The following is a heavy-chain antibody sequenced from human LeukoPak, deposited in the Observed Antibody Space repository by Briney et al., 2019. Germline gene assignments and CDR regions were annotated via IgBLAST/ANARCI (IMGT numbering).Heavy chain of an antibody. CDR3: ARDPWGALGY. J-gene: IGHJ4*02. Sequence: GGSLRLSCAASGFTFSNYNMNWVRRAPGKGLEWVSSISSSSSYIYYADSVKGRSTISRDNAKNSLYLQMNSLRAEDTAVYYCARDPWGALGYWGLGTLVTVSS. D-gene: IGHD1-26*01. CDR1: GFTFSNYN. CDR2: ISSSSSYI. V-gene: IGHV3-21*01.